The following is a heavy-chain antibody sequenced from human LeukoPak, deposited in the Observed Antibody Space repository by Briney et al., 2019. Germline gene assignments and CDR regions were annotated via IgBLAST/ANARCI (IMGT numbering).Heavy chain of an antibody. V-gene: IGHV3-48*03. CDR3: ARETYYFDY. J-gene: IGHJ4*02. CDR1: GFTFSSYE. CDR2: ISSSGSTI. Sequence: GGSLRLSCAASGFTFSSYEMNWVRQAPGKGLEWVSYISSSGSTIYYADSVKGRFTISRDNAKNSLYLQMNSLRAEDTAVYYCARETYYFDYWGQGTLVTVPS.